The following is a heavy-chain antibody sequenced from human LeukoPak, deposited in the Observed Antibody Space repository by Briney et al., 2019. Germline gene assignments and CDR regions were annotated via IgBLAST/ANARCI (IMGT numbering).Heavy chain of an antibody. CDR2: ISGSGDST. CDR3: AKTRPLDSSSWSHGDY. D-gene: IGHD6-13*01. V-gene: IGHV3-23*01. Sequence: GGSLRLSCAASGFTFSVYAMSWVRQAPGKGLEWVSAISGSGDSTYYGDSVKGRFTISRDNSKNTLYLQMNSLRAEDTAVYYCAKTRPLDSSSWSHGDYWGQGTLVTVS. CDR1: GFTFSVYA. J-gene: IGHJ4*02.